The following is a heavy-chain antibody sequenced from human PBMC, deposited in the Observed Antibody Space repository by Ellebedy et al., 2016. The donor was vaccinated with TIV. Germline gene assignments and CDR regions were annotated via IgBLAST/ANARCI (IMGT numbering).Heavy chain of an antibody. CDR1: GFTFSNAW. Sequence: GGSLRLXXAASGFTFSNAWMNWVRQAPGKGLEWVGHIKNKTDGGTTDYAAPVKGRVTISRDDSKNTLHLQMNSLETEDTAIYYCTADVIVSWGQGTLVTVSS. D-gene: IGHD3-16*02. CDR3: TADVIVS. J-gene: IGHJ5*01. V-gene: IGHV3-15*05. CDR2: IKNKTDGGTT.